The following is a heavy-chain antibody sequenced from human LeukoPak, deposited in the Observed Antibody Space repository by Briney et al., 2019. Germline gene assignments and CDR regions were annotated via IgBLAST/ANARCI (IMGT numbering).Heavy chain of an antibody. CDR1: GYTFTTYD. CDR3: ARRSGTAMTTTFDY. Sequence: ASVKVSCKASGYTFTTYDINWVRQATGQGLEWMGWMNPNSGNTGYAQKFQGRVTMTRNTSITTAYMELSSLRSEDTAVYNCARRSGTAMTTTFDYWGQGTLVTVSS. D-gene: IGHD4-17*01. CDR2: MNPNSGNT. J-gene: IGHJ4*02. V-gene: IGHV1-8*01.